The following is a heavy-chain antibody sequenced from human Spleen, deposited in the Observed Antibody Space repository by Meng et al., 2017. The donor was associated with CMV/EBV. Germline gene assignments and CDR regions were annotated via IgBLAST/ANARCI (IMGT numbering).Heavy chain of an antibody. Sequence: ASVKVSCKASGYTFTSYAMHWVRQAPGQRLEWMGWSNAGNGNTKYSQEFQGRVTITRDTSASTAYMELSSLRSEDMAVYYCVREGYYCTTNNCYKSFDYWGQGTLVTVSS. J-gene: IGHJ4*02. D-gene: IGHD1-1*01. CDR1: GYTFTSYA. V-gene: IGHV1-3*02. CDR3: VREGYYCTTNNCYKSFDY. CDR2: SNAGNGNT.